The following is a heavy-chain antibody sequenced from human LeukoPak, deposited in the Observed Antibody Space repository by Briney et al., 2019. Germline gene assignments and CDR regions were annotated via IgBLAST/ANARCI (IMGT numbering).Heavy chain of an antibody. Sequence: SVKVSCKASGGTFSSYTISWVRQAPGQGLEWMGRIIPILGIANYAQKFQSRVTITADKSTSTAYMELSSLRSEDTAVYYCARDRVSGNPYSSDYWGQGTLVTVSS. V-gene: IGHV1-69*04. D-gene: IGHD1-26*01. CDR1: GGTFSSYT. CDR3: ARDRVSGNPYSSDY. J-gene: IGHJ4*02. CDR2: IIPILGIA.